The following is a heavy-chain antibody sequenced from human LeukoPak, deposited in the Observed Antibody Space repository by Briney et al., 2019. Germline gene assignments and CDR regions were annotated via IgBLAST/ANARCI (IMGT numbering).Heavy chain of an antibody. D-gene: IGHD3-10*01. CDR3: ARGVTMVRGDNDAFDI. Sequence: ASVKVSCKASGYTFTSYAMHWVRQAPGQRLEWMGWINAGNGNTKYSQKFQGRVTITRDTSASTAYMELSSLRSEDTAVYYCARGVTMVRGDNDAFDIWGQGTMVTVSS. V-gene: IGHV1-3*01. CDR2: INAGNGNT. CDR1: GYTFTSYA. J-gene: IGHJ3*02.